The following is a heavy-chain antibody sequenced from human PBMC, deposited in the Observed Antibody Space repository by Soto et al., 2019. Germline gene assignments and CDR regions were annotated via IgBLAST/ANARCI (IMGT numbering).Heavy chain of an antibody. CDR2: IIPIFGTA. CDR3: AGHSSGVPGYYYGRDV. D-gene: IGHD3-22*01. J-gene: IGHJ6*02. CDR1: GGTFSSYA. Sequence: QVQLVQSGAEVKKPGSSVKVSCKASGGTFSSYAISWVRQAPGQGLEWMGGIIPIFGTADYAQKFQGRVTMTADESTSTAYMELSSLKYEDTAVYYCAGHSSGVPGYYYGRDVWGQGTTVTVSS. V-gene: IGHV1-69*12.